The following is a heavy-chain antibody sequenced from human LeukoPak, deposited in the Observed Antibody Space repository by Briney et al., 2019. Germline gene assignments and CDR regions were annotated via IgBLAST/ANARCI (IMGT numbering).Heavy chain of an antibody. CDR2: INPNSGGT. J-gene: IGHJ4*02. V-gene: IGHV1-2*02. CDR3: ARDPIDPYCGGDCSGY. D-gene: IGHD2-21*01. Sequence: ASVKVSCKASGYTFTGYYMHWVRQAPGQGLEWMGWINPNSGGTNYAQKFQGRVTITADKSTSTAYMELSSLRSEDTAVYYCARDPIDPYCGGDCSGYWGQGTLVTVSS. CDR1: GYTFTGYY.